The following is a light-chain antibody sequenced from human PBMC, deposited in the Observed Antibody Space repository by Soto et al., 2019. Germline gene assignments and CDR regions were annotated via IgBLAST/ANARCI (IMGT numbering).Light chain of an antibody. J-gene: IGLJ1*01. CDR3: CSYAGSSTFG. CDR2: EVS. Sequence: QSALTQPASVSWSPGQSITISCTGTSSDVANYNFVTWYQQHPGKAPKLMIYEVSKRPSGVSDRFSGSKSGSTASLTISGLQAEDEADYYCCSYAGSSTFGFGTGTKVTVL. V-gene: IGLV2-23*02. CDR1: SSDVANYNF.